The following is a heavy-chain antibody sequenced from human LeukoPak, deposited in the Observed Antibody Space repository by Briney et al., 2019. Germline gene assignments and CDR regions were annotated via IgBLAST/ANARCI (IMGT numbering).Heavy chain of an antibody. D-gene: IGHD5-12*01. Sequence: GGSLRLSCAASGFTFSSYAMHWVRQAPGKGLEWVAVISYDGSNKYYADSVRGRFTISRDNPKNTLYLQMNSLRAEDTAVYYCARDGSVDLDYFDYWDQGTLVTVSS. V-gene: IGHV3-30-3*01. CDR3: ARDGSVDLDYFDY. J-gene: IGHJ4*02. CDR1: GFTFSSYA. CDR2: ISYDGSNK.